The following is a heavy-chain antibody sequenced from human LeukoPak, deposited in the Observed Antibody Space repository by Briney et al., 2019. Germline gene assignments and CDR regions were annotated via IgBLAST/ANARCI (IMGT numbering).Heavy chain of an antibody. CDR1: GYSFTSYW. D-gene: IGHD3-22*01. Sequence: PGESLKISCKGSGYSFTSYWIGWVRQMPGKGLEWMGIIYPGDSDTRYSPSFQSQVTISADKSISPAYLQWSSLKASDTAMYYCARQRGDFNYYDSSGYYYSDYWGQGTLVTVSS. CDR3: ARQRGDFNYYDSSGYYYSDY. CDR2: IYPGDSDT. V-gene: IGHV5-51*01. J-gene: IGHJ4*02.